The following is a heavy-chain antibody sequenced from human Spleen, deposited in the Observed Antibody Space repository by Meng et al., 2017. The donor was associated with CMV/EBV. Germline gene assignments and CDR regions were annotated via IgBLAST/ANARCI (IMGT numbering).Heavy chain of an antibody. CDR1: GFTFSSYA. J-gene: IGHJ4*02. CDR2: ISGSGGST. V-gene: IGHV3-23*01. Sequence: GGSLRLSCAASGFTFSSYAMSWVRQAPGKGLEWVSAISGSGGSTYYADSVKGRFTISRDNSKNTLYLQMNTLKTEDTAVYYCTRAPFSYRTYYFDYWGQGTLVTVSS. CDR3: TRAPFSYRTYYFDY. D-gene: IGHD1-14*01.